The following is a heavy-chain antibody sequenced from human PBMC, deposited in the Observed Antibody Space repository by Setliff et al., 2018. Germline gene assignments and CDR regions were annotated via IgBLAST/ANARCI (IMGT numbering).Heavy chain of an antibody. CDR3: ARAPSTRGYSGYDS. V-gene: IGHV3-21*01. D-gene: IGHD5-12*01. CDR2: ISGSGTYT. J-gene: IGHJ5*02. CDR1: GFTFSNFG. Sequence: PGGSLRLSCAASGFTFSNFGMNWVRQAPGKGLEWVSSISGSGTYTYTADSVKGRFTISRDNAKNSLYLQMNSLRAEDTAVYYCARAPSTRGYSGYDSWGQGTLVTVSS.